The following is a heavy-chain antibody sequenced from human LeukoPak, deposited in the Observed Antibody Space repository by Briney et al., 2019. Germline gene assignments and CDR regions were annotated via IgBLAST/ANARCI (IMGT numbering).Heavy chain of an antibody. CDR3: ASLPRSGFPYYFDY. J-gene: IGHJ4*02. CDR1: GGSVSSGSYY. Sequence: TSETLSLTCTVSGGSVSSGSYYWSWIRQPPGKGLEWIGYIYYSGSTNYNPSLKSRVTISVDTSKNQFSLKLSSVTAADTAVYYCASLPRSGFPYYFDYWGQGTLVTVSS. D-gene: IGHD3-3*01. V-gene: IGHV4-61*01. CDR2: IYYSGST.